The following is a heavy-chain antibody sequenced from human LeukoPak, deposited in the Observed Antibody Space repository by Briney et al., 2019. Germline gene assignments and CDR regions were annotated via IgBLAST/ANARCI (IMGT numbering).Heavy chain of an antibody. D-gene: IGHD5-18*01. J-gene: IGHJ4*02. CDR1: GYTFTSYY. CDR3: ASGDVRGGIQLWSDFDY. Sequence: GASVKVSCKASGYTFTSYYMHWVRQAPGQGLEWMGIINPSGGSTSYAQKFQGRVTMTRDTSTSTVYMELSSLRSEDTAVYYCASGDVRGGIQLWSDFDYWGQGTLVTVSS. V-gene: IGHV1-46*01. CDR2: INPSGGST.